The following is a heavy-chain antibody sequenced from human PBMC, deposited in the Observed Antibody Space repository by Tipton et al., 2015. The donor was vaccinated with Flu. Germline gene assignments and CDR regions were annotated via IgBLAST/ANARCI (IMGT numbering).Heavy chain of an antibody. D-gene: IGHD2-2*01. Sequence: SLRLSCTASGFNFGDYAMSWVRQGPGKGLEWVGYIRSEANGGTTEYAASVKGRFSISRDDFKKIAYLQMNSLKIEDTAVYHCTRDSVIVVPSYYYYYGMDVWGQGTTVTVSS. V-gene: IGHV3-49*04. CDR2: IRSEANGGTT. CDR1: GFNFGDYA. J-gene: IGHJ6*02. CDR3: TRDSVIVVPSYYYYYGMDV.